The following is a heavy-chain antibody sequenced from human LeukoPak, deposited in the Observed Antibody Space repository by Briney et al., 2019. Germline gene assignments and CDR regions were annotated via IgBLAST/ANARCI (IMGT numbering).Heavy chain of an antibody. V-gene: IGHV4-59*01. CDR1: GGSISSYY. CDR2: IYYSGST. Sequence: SETLSLTCTVSGGSISSYYWSWIRQPPGKGLEWIGYIYYSGSTNYNPSLKSRVTISVDTSKNQFSLKLSSVTAADTAVYYCARDNIVVVPAAIRPYYYYYMDVWGKGTTVTVSS. D-gene: IGHD2-2*02. J-gene: IGHJ6*03. CDR3: ARDNIVVVPAAIRPYYYYYMDV.